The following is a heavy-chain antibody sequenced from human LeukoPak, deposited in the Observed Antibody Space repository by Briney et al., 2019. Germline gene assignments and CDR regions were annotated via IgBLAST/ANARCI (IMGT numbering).Heavy chain of an antibody. V-gene: IGHV4-61*10. Sequence: SQTLSLTCTVSGGSISSGSYYWSWIRQPAGKGLEWIGYIYYSGSTNYNPSLKSRVTISVDTSKNQFSLKLSSVTAADTAVYYCAREVNLGYCSGGSCYTYPAFDIWGQGTMVTVSS. CDR1: GGSISSGSYY. CDR3: AREVNLGYCSGGSCYTYPAFDI. CDR2: IYYSGST. D-gene: IGHD2-15*01. J-gene: IGHJ3*02.